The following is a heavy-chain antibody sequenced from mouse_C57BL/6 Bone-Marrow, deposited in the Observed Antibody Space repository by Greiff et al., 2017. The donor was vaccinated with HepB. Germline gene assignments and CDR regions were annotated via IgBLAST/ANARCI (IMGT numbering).Heavy chain of an antibody. CDR3: ARRELGYWYFDV. Sequence: QVQLQQPGAELVKPGASVKLSCKASGYTFTSYWMPWVKQRPGQGLEWIGMIHPNSGSTNYNEKFKSKATLTVENSSSTAYMQLSSLTSEDSAVYYCARRELGYWYFDVGRTGTTVTVSS. CDR1: GYTFTSYW. D-gene: IGHD4-1*01. CDR2: IHPNSGST. J-gene: IGHJ1*03. V-gene: IGHV1-64*01.